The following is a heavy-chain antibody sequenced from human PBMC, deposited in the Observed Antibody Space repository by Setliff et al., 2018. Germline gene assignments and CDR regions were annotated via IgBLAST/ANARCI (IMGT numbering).Heavy chain of an antibody. D-gene: IGHD1-1*01. CDR3: ARTGTYRYFDY. CDR2: IYTSWST. Sequence: PSETLSLTCTVSGDSISSRRNYWGWFRQPAGKELEWIGQIYTSWSTNYNPSLEGRLAISVDTAQNQFSLRLTSVTAADTAVYYCARTGTYRYFDYWGQGALVTVSS. J-gene: IGHJ4*02. CDR1: GDSISSRRNY. V-gene: IGHV4-61*09.